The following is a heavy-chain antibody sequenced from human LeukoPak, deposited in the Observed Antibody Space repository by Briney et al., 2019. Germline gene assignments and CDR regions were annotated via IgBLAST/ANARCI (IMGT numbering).Heavy chain of an antibody. CDR3: AALGAHYYDSSDWGYFDY. Sequence: SVKVSCKASGGTLSSYAISWVRQAPGQGLEWMGRIIPILGIANYAQKFQGRVTITADKSTSTAYMELSSLRSEDTAVYYCAALGAHYYDSSDWGYFDYWGQGTLVTVSS. CDR1: GGTLSSYA. D-gene: IGHD3-22*01. V-gene: IGHV1-69*04. CDR2: IIPILGIA. J-gene: IGHJ4*02.